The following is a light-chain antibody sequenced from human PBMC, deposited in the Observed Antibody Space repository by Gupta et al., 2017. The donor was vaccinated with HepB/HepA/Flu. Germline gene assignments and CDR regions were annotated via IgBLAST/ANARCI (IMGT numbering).Light chain of an antibody. J-gene: IGKJ1*01. CDR3: QQSYSLRT. V-gene: IGKV1-39*01. Sequence: NWYQQKPGKVPKLLIYGVSSLQSGVPSRFSGSASGTDYILTISSLQPEDFATYYCQQSYSLRTFGQGTKVEMK. CDR2: GVS.